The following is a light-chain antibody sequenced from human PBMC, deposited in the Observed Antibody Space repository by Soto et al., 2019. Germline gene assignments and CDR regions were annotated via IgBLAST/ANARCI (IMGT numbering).Light chain of an antibody. Sequence: ELGMPQSPATMSVSPGESSTLSGRASQSININLAWYQQKPGQAPRLLIYDASNRATGIPARFSGSGSGTDFTLTIRRLGPEDLAVYYCQKYGSSPPWTVGQGTKVAIK. V-gene: IGKV3-20*01. J-gene: IGKJ1*01. CDR2: DAS. CDR3: QKYGSSPPWT. CDR1: QSININ.